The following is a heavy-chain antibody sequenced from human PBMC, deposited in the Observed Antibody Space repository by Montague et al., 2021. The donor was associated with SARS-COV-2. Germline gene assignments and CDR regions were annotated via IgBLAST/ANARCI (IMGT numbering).Heavy chain of an antibody. CDR3: ARDPLLTIFGSYYYYYMDV. CDR1: GFTFTSYA. Sequence: SLRLSCAGSGFTFTSYALTWVRQAPGKGLEWVAVLSYDGSNKYYVDSVKGRFTISRDNSKNTLFLQMNSLRAEDTAVYYCARDPLLTIFGSYYYYYMDVWGKGTTVTVSS. V-gene: IGHV3-30*04. CDR2: LSYDGSNK. J-gene: IGHJ6*03. D-gene: IGHD3-3*01.